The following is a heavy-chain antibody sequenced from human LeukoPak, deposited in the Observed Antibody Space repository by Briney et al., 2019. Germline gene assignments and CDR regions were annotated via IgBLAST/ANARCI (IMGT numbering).Heavy chain of an antibody. Sequence: GASVKVSCKAPGGTFSSYAISWVRQAPGQGLEWMGGIIPIFGTANYAQKFQGRVTITADESTSTAYMELSSLRSEDTAVYYCARDPGQYCSSTSCYEGIYYYGMDVWGQGTTVTVSS. CDR1: GGTFSSYA. J-gene: IGHJ6*02. D-gene: IGHD2-2*01. V-gene: IGHV1-69*13. CDR2: IIPIFGTA. CDR3: ARDPGQYCSSTSCYEGIYYYGMDV.